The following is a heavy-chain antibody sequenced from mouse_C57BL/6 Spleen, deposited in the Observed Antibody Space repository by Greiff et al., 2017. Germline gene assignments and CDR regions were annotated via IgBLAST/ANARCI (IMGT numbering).Heavy chain of an antibody. J-gene: IGHJ4*01. Sequence: VQLQQPGAELVRPGSSVKLSCKASGYTFTSYWMHWVKQRPIQGLEWIGNIDPSDSETHYNQKFKDKATLTVDKSSSTAYMQLSSLTSEDSAVYYCARGYYYGSSNYYAMDYWGQGTSVTVSS. CDR3: ARGYYYGSSNYYAMDY. CDR2: IDPSDSET. D-gene: IGHD1-1*01. CDR1: GYTFTSYW. V-gene: IGHV1-52*01.